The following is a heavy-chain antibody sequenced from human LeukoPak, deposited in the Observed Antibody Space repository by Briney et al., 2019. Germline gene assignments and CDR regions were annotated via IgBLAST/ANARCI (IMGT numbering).Heavy chain of an antibody. V-gene: IGHV3-30*02. J-gene: IGHJ3*02. CDR2: IRYDGSNK. D-gene: IGHD3-3*01. CDR3: ARTRFLEWLTLPGAFDI. Sequence: GGSLRLSCAASGFTFSSYGMHWVRQAPGKGLEWVAFIRYDGSNKYYADSVKGRFTISRDNSKNTLYLQMNSLRAEDTAVYYCARTRFLEWLTLPGAFDIWGQGTMVTVSS. CDR1: GFTFSSYG.